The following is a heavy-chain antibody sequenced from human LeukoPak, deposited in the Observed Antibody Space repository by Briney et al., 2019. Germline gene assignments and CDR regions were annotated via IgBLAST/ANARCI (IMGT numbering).Heavy chain of an antibody. Sequence: ASVKVSCKASGYTFTGYNMHWVRQAPGQGLEWIGWINPNSGGTNYAQKFQGRVTMTRDTSISTAYMELSRLRSDDTAVYYCARTASVRWLQLGSYFDYWGQGTLVTVSS. CDR2: INPNSGGT. CDR1: GYTFTGYN. CDR3: ARTASVRWLQLGSYFDY. J-gene: IGHJ4*02. V-gene: IGHV1-2*02. D-gene: IGHD5-24*01.